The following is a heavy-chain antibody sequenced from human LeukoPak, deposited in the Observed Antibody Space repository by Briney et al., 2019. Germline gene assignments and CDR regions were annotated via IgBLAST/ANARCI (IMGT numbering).Heavy chain of an antibody. D-gene: IGHD1-26*01. J-gene: IGHJ3*02. V-gene: IGHV3-48*03. CDR3: ERPSRRSYNAFDI. Sequence: GGSLRLSCAASGFTFSSYEMNWVRQAPGKGLEWVSYISSSGSTIYYADSVKGRFTISRDNAKNSLYLQMNSLRAEDTAVYYCERPSRRSYNAFDIWGQGTMVTVSS. CDR1: GFTFSSYE. CDR2: ISSSGSTI.